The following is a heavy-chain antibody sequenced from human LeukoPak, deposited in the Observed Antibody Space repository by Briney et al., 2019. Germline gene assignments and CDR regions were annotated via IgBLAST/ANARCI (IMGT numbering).Heavy chain of an antibody. CDR3: ARSPCGGDCYLVDY. J-gene: IGHJ4*02. V-gene: IGHV3-30*03. CDR1: GFTFSSYG. Sequence: GGSLRLSCAASGFTFSSYGMHWVRQAPGKGLEWVAVISYDGSNKYYADSVKGRFTISRDNSKNTLYLQMNSLRAEDTAVYYCARSPCGGDCYLVDYWGQGTLVTVSS. D-gene: IGHD2-21*02. CDR2: ISYDGSNK.